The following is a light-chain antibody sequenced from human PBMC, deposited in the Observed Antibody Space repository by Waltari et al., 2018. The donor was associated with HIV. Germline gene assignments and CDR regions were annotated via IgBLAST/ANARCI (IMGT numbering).Light chain of an antibody. CDR3: AAWDDSLNGRV. J-gene: IGLJ3*02. CDR2: DNN. CDR1: GSNVGSTA. V-gene: IGLV1-44*01. Sequence: QSVLTQPPSVSATPGQRVTISCSGSGSNVGSTAVDWYQQLPGTAPKLVIYDNNQRPSGAPARFSGSTSGTSASLASSGLQSEDEADYYCAAWDDSLNGRVFGGGTKLTVL.